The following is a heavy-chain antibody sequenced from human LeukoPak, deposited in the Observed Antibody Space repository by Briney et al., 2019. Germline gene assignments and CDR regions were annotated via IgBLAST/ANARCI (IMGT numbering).Heavy chain of an antibody. V-gene: IGHV3-23*01. D-gene: IGHD3-3*01. Sequence: GGSLRLSCAASGFTFSSYAMSWVRQAPGKGLEWVSAISGSGGSTYYADSVKGRFTISRDNSKNTLYLQMNSLRAEDTAVYYCAKDGYYDFWSGYGYYYYYMDVWGKGTTVTVSS. CDR1: GFTFSSYA. CDR3: AKDGYYDFWSGYGYYYYYMDV. J-gene: IGHJ6*03. CDR2: ISGSGGST.